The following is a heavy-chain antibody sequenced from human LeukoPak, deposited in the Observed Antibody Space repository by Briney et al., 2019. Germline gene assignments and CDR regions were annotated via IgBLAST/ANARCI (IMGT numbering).Heavy chain of an antibody. D-gene: IGHD1-7*01. J-gene: IGHJ4*02. CDR3: ARGELELRGYFDY. CDR2: ISYDGSSQ. V-gene: IGHV3-30*04. CDR1: GFTFSTYA. Sequence: PGGSLRLSCAASGFTFSTYAMHWVRQAPGKGLEWVAVISYDGSSQYYADSVKGRFTISRDNSKNTLYLQMNSLRAEDTAVYYCARGELELRGYFDYWGQGTLVTVSS.